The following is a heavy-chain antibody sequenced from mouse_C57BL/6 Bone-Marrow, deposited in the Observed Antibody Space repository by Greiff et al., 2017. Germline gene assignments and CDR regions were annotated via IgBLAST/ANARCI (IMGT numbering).Heavy chain of an antibody. D-gene: IGHD1-1*01. Sequence: QFQLQQSGAELARPGASVTLSCKASGYTFTSYGISWVKQRTGQGLEWIGEIYPRSGNTYYNEKFKGKATLTASKSSSTAYMELRSLTSEDSAVYFGARRDYYGSRGNYWGQGTTLTVAS. CDR3: ARRDYYGSRGNY. J-gene: IGHJ2*01. V-gene: IGHV1-81*01. CDR1: GYTFTSYG. CDR2: IYPRSGNT.